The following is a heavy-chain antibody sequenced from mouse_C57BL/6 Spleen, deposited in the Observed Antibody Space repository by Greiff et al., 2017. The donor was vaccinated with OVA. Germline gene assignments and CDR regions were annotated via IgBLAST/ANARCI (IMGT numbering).Heavy chain of an antibody. CDR3: ARDSREYAMDY. V-gene: IGHV1-61*01. CDR2: IYPSDSET. J-gene: IGHJ4*01. Sequence: QVQLQQPGAELVRPGSSVKLSCKASGYTFTSYWMDWVKQRPGPGLEWIGNIYPSDSETHYTQKFKDKATLTVDKSSSTAYMQRSSLTSEDSAVYYCARDSREYAMDYWGQGTSVTVSS. CDR1: GYTFTSYW.